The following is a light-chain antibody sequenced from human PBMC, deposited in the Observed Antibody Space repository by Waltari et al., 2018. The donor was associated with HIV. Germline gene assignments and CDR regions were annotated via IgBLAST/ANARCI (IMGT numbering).Light chain of an antibody. V-gene: IGKV1-39*01. CDR1: QRISNY. CDR2: AAS. CDR3: QQSHSTPR. Sequence: DSQLHQYPTSMSAPVQSGVNSTCRARQRISNYLNWYQHKSGQAPNLLIYAASNLQSGVPSRFSGSGSGTDFNLTISNLQPEDLATYYCQQSHSTPRFGQGTKVEIK. J-gene: IGKJ1*01.